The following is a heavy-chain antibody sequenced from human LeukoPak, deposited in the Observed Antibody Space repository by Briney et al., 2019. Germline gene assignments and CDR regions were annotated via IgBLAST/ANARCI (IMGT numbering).Heavy chain of an antibody. J-gene: IGHJ5*02. D-gene: IGHD2-15*01. CDR2: ISYDGSNK. V-gene: IGHV3-30-3*01. CDR3: ARAGRSHIGFDP. Sequence: GGSLRLSCAASGFTFSHFWMSWVRQAPGKGLEWVAVISYDGSNKYYADSVKGRFTISRDNSKNTLYLQMNSLRAEDTAVYYCARAGRSHIGFDPWGQGTLVTVSS. CDR1: GFTFSHFW.